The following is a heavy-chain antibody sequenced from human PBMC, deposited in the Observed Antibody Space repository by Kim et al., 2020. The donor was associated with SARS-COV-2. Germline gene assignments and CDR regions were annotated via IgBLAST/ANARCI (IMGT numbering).Heavy chain of an antibody. V-gene: IGHV4-59*08. D-gene: IGHD2-2*01. CDR2: IYYSGST. CDR1: GGSISSYY. J-gene: IGHJ6*03. Sequence: SETLSLTCTVSGGSISSYYWSWIRQPPGKGLEWIGYIYYSGSTNYNPSLKSRVTISVDTSKNQFSLKLSFVTAADTAVYYCARQSRCSSTSCGYYYYYYMDVWGKGTTVTVSS. CDR3: ARQSRCSSTSCGYYYYYYMDV.